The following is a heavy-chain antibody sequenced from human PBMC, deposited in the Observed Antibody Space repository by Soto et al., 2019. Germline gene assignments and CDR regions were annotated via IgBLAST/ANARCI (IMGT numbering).Heavy chain of an antibody. Sequence: HVQLQESGPGLVKPSGTLSLTCAVSGDSISNSNWWHGVRQPPGKGLEWIGEIEHSGSTNYNPSLQSRVTISVDKSSNQFSLKLTSVTAADTAVYYCARDGYIRSFDPWGQGTLVTVSS. V-gene: IGHV4-4*02. D-gene: IGHD5-12*01. CDR2: IEHSGST. CDR3: ARDGYIRSFDP. J-gene: IGHJ5*02. CDR1: GDSISNSNW.